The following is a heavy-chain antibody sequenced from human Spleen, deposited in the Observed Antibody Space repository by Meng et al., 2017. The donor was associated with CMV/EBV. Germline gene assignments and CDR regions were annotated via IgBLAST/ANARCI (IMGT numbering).Heavy chain of an antibody. J-gene: IGHJ4*02. CDR1: GGSISSYY. V-gene: IGHV4-34*01. CDR2: INHGGST. D-gene: IGHD3-16*01. Sequence: SETLSLTCTVSGGSISSYYWSWIRQSPGNGLEWFGKINHGGSTFYNPSLKSRVTISLYMAKSQFTLGLPSVTAAYTAVYYCARDSLGPDYWGQGTLVTVSS. CDR3: ARDSLGPDY.